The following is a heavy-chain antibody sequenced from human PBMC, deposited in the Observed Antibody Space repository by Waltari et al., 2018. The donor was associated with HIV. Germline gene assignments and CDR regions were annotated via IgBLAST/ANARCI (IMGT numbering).Heavy chain of an antibody. CDR3: ARDSYGDYAAHV. CDR1: GGSISSYY. V-gene: IGHV4-59*01. D-gene: IGHD4-17*01. CDR2: IYYSGST. J-gene: IGHJ6*02. Sequence: QVQLQESGPGLVKPSETLSLTCTVSGGSISSYYWSWIRQPPGKGLEWIGYIYYSGSTNYNPSLKSRVTISVDTSKNQFSLKLSSVTAADTAVYYCARDSYGDYAAHVWGQGTTVTVSS.